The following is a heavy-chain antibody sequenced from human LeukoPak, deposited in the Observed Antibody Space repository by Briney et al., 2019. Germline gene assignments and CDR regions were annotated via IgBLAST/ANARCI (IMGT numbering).Heavy chain of an antibody. CDR2: ISNSGGST. CDR1: GLTFGKYW. V-gene: IGHV3-23*01. CDR3: AKEGFDS. Sequence: GGTLRLSCEASGLTFGKYWISWVRQAPGKGLEWVSSISNSGGSTYYADSAKGRFTISRDNSRNTLYLQMNSLRAEDTAVYYCAKEGFDSWGQGTLVTVSS. J-gene: IGHJ4*02.